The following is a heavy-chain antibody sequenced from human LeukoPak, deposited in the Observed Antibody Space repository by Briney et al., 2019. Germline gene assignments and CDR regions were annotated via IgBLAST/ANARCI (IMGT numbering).Heavy chain of an antibody. Sequence: PSETLSLTWSVSGPSIGRFYCSWIRQPPGRGLEWVGAINYSGTTNYNPSLKSRVTMSIDTSKNHVSLKLNSVTAADTAVYYCARDPIHRDDYDAEWGQGVLVSVSS. CDR3: ARDPIHRDDYDAE. D-gene: IGHD4/OR15-4a*01. J-gene: IGHJ4*02. V-gene: IGHV4-59*01. CDR1: GPSIGRFY. CDR2: INYSGTT.